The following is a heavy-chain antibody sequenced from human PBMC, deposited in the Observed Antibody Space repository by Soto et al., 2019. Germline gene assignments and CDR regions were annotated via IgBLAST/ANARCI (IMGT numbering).Heavy chain of an antibody. CDR1: GGSLGSSSYY. J-gene: IGHJ4*02. V-gene: IGHV4-39*01. CDR2: IYYSGNT. D-gene: IGHD6-13*01. CDR3: ASIAAPGTTHFDF. Sequence: ETLSLTCAVSGGSLGSSSYYWGWIRQSPGKGLEWIGNIYYSGNTFYNPSLKSRVTISVDTSKNQIYLHLSAVTAADTAIFYCASIAAPGTTHFDFWGQGTLVTVSS.